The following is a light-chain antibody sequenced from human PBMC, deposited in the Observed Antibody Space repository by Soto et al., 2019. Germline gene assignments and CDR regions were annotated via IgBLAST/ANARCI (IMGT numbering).Light chain of an antibody. Sequence: QPASVSGSPGQSITISCTGTNSDVGSHNFVSWYQQYPGKAPKLLIYEASKRPSGLSNRFSGSKSGNTASLTISGLQAEDEADYYCCSLTNGATWVFGGGTKVTVL. V-gene: IGLV2-23*01. CDR3: CSLTNGATWV. J-gene: IGLJ3*02. CDR2: EAS. CDR1: NSDVGSHNF.